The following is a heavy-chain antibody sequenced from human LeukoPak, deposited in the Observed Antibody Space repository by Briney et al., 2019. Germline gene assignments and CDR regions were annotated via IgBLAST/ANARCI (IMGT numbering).Heavy chain of an antibody. CDR1: GFTFSSYE. CDR3: ARDSHRASGSAFDP. V-gene: IGHV3-48*03. CDR2: ISSSGGTI. J-gene: IGHJ5*02. Sequence: GGSLRLSCAASGFTFSSYEMNWVRQAPGKGLEWVSHISSSGGTIYYADSVKGRFTISRDNAKNSLYLQMNSLRAEDTAVYYCARDSHRASGSAFDPWGQGTLVTVSS. D-gene: IGHD1-14*01.